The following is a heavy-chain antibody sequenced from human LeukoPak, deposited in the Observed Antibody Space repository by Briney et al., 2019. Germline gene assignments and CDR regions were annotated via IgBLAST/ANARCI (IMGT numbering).Heavy chain of an antibody. CDR1: GFTVSGNN. V-gene: IGHV3-66*01. J-gene: IGHJ5*02. CDR3: ARELSQYYGSGNSNWFDP. D-gene: IGHD3-10*01. CDR2: IYGGGGT. Sequence: PGGSLRLSCAASGFTVSGNNMNWVRQAPGKGLEWVSVIYGGGGTYYADSVRGRFTISRDNSKNTLYLQMNSLRAEDTAVYYCARELSQYYGSGNSNWFDPWGQGTLVTVSS.